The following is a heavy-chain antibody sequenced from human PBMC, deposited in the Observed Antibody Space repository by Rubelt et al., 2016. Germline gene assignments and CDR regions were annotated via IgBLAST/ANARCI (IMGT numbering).Heavy chain of an antibody. D-gene: IGHD6-19*01. CDR2: ISAYNGNT. Sequence: QVQLVQSGAEVKKPGASVKVSCKASGYTFSTYGISWVRQAPGQGLEWMGWISAYNGNTNYAQKLQGRVTMTTDTSTSTAYMELRSLRSDDTAVYYCARDKEWLATRGFQNWFDPWGQGTLVTVSS. J-gene: IGHJ5*02. CDR1: GYTFSTYG. CDR3: ARDKEWLATRGFQNWFDP. V-gene: IGHV1-18*04.